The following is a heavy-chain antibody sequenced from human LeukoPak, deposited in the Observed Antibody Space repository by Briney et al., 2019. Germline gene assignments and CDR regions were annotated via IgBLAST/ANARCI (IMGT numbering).Heavy chain of an antibody. V-gene: IGHV4-59*01. J-gene: IGHJ4*02. CDR3: ARTSSGWYEVDY. Sequence: SETLSLNCTVYGCSISSYYWSWLRTPPGKGLVWIGYIYYSGGSNYIPSPKSRVTISVDTSKNQFSLKLSSVCAADTAVYCCARTSSGWYEVDYWGQGTLVTVSS. D-gene: IGHD6-19*01. CDR2: IYYSGGS. CDR1: GCSISSYY.